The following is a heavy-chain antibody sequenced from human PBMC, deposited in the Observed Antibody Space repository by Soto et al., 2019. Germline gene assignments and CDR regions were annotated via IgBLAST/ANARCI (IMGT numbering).Heavy chain of an antibody. J-gene: IGHJ4*02. CDR2: ISVSGAGT. V-gene: IGHV3-23*01. D-gene: IGHD5-12*01. CDR3: AKGLRKRLGGYDSLDS. Sequence: EVQLLESGGGLVQPGGSLRLSCAASGFTFNSYEMTWVRQAPRKGLEWVSSISVSGAGTYYADSVKGRFTISRDNSKNTVYLQMNRLRADDTAVFYCAKGLRKRLGGYDSLDSWGQGTLGTVSS. CDR1: GFTFNSYE.